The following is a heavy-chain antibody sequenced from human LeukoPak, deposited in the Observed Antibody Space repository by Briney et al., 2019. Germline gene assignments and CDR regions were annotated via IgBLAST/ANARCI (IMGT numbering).Heavy chain of an antibody. J-gene: IGHJ4*02. CDR2: ISGSGGST. CDR1: GFTFSSYG. D-gene: IGHD5-18*01. CDR3: AKDTPRGYNDGYFDY. Sequence: PGGSPRLSCAASGFTFSSYGMSWVRQAPGKGLEWVSAISGSGGSTYYADSVKGRFTISRDNSKNTLYLQMNSLRAEDTAVYYCAKDTPRGYNDGYFDYWGQETLLTVSS. V-gene: IGHV3-23*01.